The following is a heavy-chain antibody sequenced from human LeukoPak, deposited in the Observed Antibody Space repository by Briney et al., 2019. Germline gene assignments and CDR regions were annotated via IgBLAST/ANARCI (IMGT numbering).Heavy chain of an antibody. J-gene: IGHJ6*03. CDR1: GGSFSGYY. CDR3: ARGPRIAARNYYYYYMDV. CDR2: INHSGST. D-gene: IGHD6-6*01. V-gene: IGHV4-34*01. Sequence: PSETLSLTCAVYGGSFSGYYWSWIRQPPGKGLEWIGEINHSGSTNYSPSLKSRVTISVDTSKNQFSLKLSSVTAADTAVYYCARGPRIAARNYYYYYMDVWGKGTTVTVSS.